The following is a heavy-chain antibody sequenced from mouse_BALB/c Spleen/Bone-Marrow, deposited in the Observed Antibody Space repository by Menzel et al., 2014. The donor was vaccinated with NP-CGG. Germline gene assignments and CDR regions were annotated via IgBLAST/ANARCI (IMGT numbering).Heavy chain of an antibody. V-gene: IGHV5-6-3*01. CDR1: GFTFSSYG. CDR3: ARDDVWYAMDY. Sequence: EVKLVESGGGLVQPGGSLKLSCAASGFTFSSYGMSWVRQTPDKRLELVATINSNGGSTYYPDSVKGRFTIPRDNAKNTLYLQMSSLKSEDTAMYYCARDDVWYAMDYWGQGTSVTVSS. CDR2: INSNGGST. J-gene: IGHJ4*01.